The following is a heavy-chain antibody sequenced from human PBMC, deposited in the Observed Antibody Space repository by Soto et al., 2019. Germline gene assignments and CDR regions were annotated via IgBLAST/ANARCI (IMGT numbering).Heavy chain of an antibody. V-gene: IGHV1-8*01. CDR2: MNPNSGNT. Sequence: ASVKVSCKASGYTLTSYDINWVRQATGQGLEWMGWMNPNSGNTGYAQKFQGRVTMTRNTSISTAYMELSSLRSEDTAVYYCARGWGIFPVDYYYYMDVWGKGTTVTVSS. CDR3: ARGWGIFPVDYYYYMDV. D-gene: IGHD3-16*01. J-gene: IGHJ6*03. CDR1: GYTLTSYD.